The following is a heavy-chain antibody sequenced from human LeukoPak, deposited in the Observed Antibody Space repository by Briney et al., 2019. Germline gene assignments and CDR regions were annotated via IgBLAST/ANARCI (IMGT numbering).Heavy chain of an antibody. J-gene: IGHJ2*01. V-gene: IGHV4-59*08. CDR3: ARRSTGYWYFDL. CDR2: IYYSGTT. Sequence: SETLSLTYSTAGGSNSSHYWSWLRQPPVQGLESIGYIYYSGTTSYNPALKSRVTISVDTSKNQFSLKLSSVTAADTAVYYCARRSTGYWYFDLWGRGTLVTVSS. CDR1: GGSNSSHY. D-gene: IGHD4-11*01.